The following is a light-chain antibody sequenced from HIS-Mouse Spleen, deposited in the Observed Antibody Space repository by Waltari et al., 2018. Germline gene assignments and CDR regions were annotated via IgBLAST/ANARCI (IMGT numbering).Light chain of an antibody. Sequence: QSVLTQPPSVSAAPGQKVTISCSGSSSNIGNNYVSWYQQLPGTAPKLLIYDNNKRPSGIPDRFPGYKSGTSATLGITGLQTGDEADYYCGTWDSSLSAWVFGGGTKLTVL. CDR3: GTWDSSLSAWV. CDR2: DNN. J-gene: IGLJ3*02. CDR1: SSNIGNNY. V-gene: IGLV1-51*01.